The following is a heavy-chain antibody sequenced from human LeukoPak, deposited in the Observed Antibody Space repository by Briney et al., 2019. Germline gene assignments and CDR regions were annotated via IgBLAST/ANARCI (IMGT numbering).Heavy chain of an antibody. CDR3: AKDARRTSGWYFFDY. J-gene: IGHJ4*02. Sequence: SGGSLRLSCAASGFTFSSYSMNWVRQAPGKGLEWASSISTDSTYIYYADSVKGRFTISRDNSKNTLFLQMNSLRADDTAVYYCAKDARRTSGWYFFDYWGQGTLVTVSS. CDR1: GFTFSSYS. CDR2: ISTDSTYI. D-gene: IGHD6-19*01. V-gene: IGHV3-21*04.